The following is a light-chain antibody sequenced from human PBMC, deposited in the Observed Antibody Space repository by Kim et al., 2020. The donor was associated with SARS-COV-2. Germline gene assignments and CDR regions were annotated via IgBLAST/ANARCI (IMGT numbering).Light chain of an antibody. J-gene: IGLJ3*02. Sequence: SELTQDPAVSVALGQTVRITCQGDSLRDYSASWYQQKPGQAPVLVIYAETNRPSGIPDRFSGSRSRNTASLTITGAQAEDEADYFCNTRDISGDPLWLFGGGTQLTVL. V-gene: IGLV3-19*01. CDR3: NTRDISGDPLWL. CDR1: SLRDYS. CDR2: AET.